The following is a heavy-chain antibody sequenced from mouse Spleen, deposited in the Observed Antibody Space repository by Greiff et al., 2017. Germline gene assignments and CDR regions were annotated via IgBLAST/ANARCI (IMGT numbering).Heavy chain of an antibody. CDR2: IWSDGST. CDR1: GFSLTNYG. CDR3: ARQEGYSYAMDY. D-gene: IGHD2-14*01. J-gene: IGHJ4*01. Sequence: VKLVESGPGLVAPSQSLSITCTISGFSLTNYGVHWVRQPPGKGLEWLVVIWSDGSTTYNSALKSRLSISKDNSKSQVFLKMNSLQTDDTAMYYCARQEGYSYAMDYWGQGTSVTVSS. V-gene: IGHV2-6-1*01.